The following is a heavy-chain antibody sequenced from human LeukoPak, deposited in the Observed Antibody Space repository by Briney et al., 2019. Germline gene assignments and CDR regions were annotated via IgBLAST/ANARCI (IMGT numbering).Heavy chain of an antibody. CDR2: ISGSGGST. CDR1: GFTFSSYA. Sequence: GGSLRLSCAASGFTFSSYAMSWVRQAPGKGLEWVSAISGSGGSTYYADSVKGRFTISRDNSKNTLYLQMNSLRAEDTAVYYCAKDGSPVNDLDSLDYWGQGSLVTVSS. J-gene: IGHJ4*02. V-gene: IGHV3-23*01. CDR3: AKDGSPVNDLDSLDY. D-gene: IGHD1-1*01.